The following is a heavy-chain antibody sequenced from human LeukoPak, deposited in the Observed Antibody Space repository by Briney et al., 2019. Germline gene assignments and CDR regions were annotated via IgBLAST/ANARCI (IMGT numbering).Heavy chain of an antibody. V-gene: IGHV1-69*06. CDR3: AREPGGVRRYFDY. J-gene: IGHJ4*02. Sequence: SVKVSCKASVGNFGNYAISWVRQAPGQGLEWMGRIVPIFGSTNFAQKFQDRLTIAADKATNTLYLELTNLRSDDTAVYYCAREPGGVRRYFDYWDQGTLVTVSS. CDR2: IVPIFGST. CDR1: VGNFGNYA. D-gene: IGHD1-26*01.